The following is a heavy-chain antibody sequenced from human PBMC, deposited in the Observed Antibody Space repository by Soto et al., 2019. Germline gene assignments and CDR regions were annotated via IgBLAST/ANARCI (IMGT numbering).Heavy chain of an antibody. D-gene: IGHD2-15*01. V-gene: IGHV1-24*01. CDR1: GYTLTELS. J-gene: IGHJ5*02. Sequence: ASVKVSCKVSGYTLTELSMHWVRQAPGKGLEWMGGFDPEDGETIYAQKFQGRVTMTEDTSTDTAYMELSSLRSEDTAVYYCATTFGYCSGGSCYNWFDPWGQGTLVTVSS. CDR2: FDPEDGET. CDR3: ATTFGYCSGGSCYNWFDP.